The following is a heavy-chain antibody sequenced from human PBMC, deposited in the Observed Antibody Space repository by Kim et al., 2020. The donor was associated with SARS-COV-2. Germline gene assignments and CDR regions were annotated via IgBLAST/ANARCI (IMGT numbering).Heavy chain of an antibody. CDR1: GFTFSSYS. V-gene: IGHV3-21*04. CDR3: ARDTGYEEYNWFDS. D-gene: IGHD3-16*01. CDR2: ISSSSSYI. Sequence: GGSLRLSCAASGFTFSSYSMNWVRQAPGKGLEWVSSISSSSSYIYYADSVKGRFTISRDNAKNSLYLQMNSLRAEDTAVYYCARDTGYEEYNWFDSWGQGTLVTVSS. J-gene: IGHJ5*02.